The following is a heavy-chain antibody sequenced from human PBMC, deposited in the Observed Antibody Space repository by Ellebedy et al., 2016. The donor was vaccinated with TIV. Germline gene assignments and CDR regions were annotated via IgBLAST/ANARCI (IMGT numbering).Heavy chain of an antibody. J-gene: IGHJ5*02. V-gene: IGHV3-11*03. Sequence: GGSLRLSCAASGFNFRNYEFTWVRQAPGRGLEFVSYISSRGDFTYYADSVKGRFTISRDNSKNSLYLQMNSLRTEDTALYYCARTIAVATFDPWGQGTLVTVSS. CDR3: ARTIAVATFDP. D-gene: IGHD6-19*01. CDR2: ISSRGDFT. CDR1: GFNFRNYE.